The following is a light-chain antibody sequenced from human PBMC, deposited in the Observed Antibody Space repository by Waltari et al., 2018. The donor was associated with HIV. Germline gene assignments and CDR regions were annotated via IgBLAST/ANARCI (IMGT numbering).Light chain of an antibody. CDR2: RNN. V-gene: IGLV1-47*01. Sequence: QSELTQPPSASGASGQRVTITCAGSSSNIRSNYVYWYQQVPVKAPKLLIDRNNQRPSGVPDRFSGSKSGTSASLAISGLRSDDEADYYCAAWDGSLSVVLFGGGTKLTVL. J-gene: IGLJ3*02. CDR3: AAWDGSLSVVL. CDR1: SSNIRSNY.